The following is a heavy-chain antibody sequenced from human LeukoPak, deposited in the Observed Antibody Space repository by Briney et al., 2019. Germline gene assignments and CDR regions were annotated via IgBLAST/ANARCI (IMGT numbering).Heavy chain of an antibody. CDR2: TYYSGST. D-gene: IGHD5-18*01. V-gene: IGHV4-61*08. J-gene: IGHJ4*02. CDR1: GGSISSGGYY. Sequence: PSETLSLTCTVSGGSISSGGYYWSWIRQHPGKGLEWIGYTYYSGSTNYNPSLKSRVTISVDTSKNQFSLKLSSVTAADTAVYYCARLGYSYGYPIDYWGQGTLVTVSS. CDR3: ARLGYSYGYPIDY.